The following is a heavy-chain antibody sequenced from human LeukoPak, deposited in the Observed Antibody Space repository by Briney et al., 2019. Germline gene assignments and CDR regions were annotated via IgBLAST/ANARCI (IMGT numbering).Heavy chain of an antibody. D-gene: IGHD2-8*02. CDR3: ARYHCPGGICDGFDV. V-gene: IGHV4-59*08. J-gene: IGHJ3*01. CDR2: IHSTGST. Sequence: PSETLSLTCAVSGGSVSGHFWSWIRQPPGKGLEWIGFIHSTGSTNYNPSLRSRVTMSIDTSTNQFSLKLTSVIAADTALFHCARYHCPGGICDGFDVWGQGTMVTVSS. CDR1: GGSVSGHF.